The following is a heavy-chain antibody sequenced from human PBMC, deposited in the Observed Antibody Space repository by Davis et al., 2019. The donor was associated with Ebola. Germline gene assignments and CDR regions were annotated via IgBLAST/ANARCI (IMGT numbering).Heavy chain of an antibody. Sequence: GESLKISCTASGFAFSDYYMNWIRQAPGKGLEWVADIKQDGSETYYVESVEGRFTISRDNTKNSLYQQMNSLRVEDTAVYYCVRDRDYWVHSYMDVWGNGTTVIVSS. V-gene: IGHV3-7*03. D-gene: IGHD2-8*02. CDR2: IKQDGSET. CDR3: VRDRDYWVHSYMDV. J-gene: IGHJ6*03. CDR1: GFAFSDYY.